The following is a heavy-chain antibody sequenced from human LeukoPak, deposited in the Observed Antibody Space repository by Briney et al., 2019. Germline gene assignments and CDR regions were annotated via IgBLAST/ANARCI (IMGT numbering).Heavy chain of an antibody. CDR1: GYTFTSYA. V-gene: IGHV7-4-1*02. J-gene: IGHJ4*02. Sequence: ASVKVSCKASGYTFTSYAMNWVRQAPGQGLEWMGWINTNTGNPTYAQGVSGRFVFSVDTSVSTAYLQISSLKPEDTAVYYCARDVSSGYYYILEYWGQGTLVTVSS. CDR2: INTNTGNP. CDR3: ARDVSSGYYYILEY. D-gene: IGHD3-22*01.